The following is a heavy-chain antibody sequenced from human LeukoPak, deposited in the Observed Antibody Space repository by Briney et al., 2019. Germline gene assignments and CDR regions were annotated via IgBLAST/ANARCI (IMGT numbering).Heavy chain of an antibody. V-gene: IGHV3-7*03. Sequence: GGSLRLSCAASGFTFSSYWMSWVRQAPGKGLEWVANIKQDGSEKYYVDSVRGRFTISRDNAKNSLYLQMNSLRAEDTAVYYCARDVSSGDYDYWGQGTLVTVSS. CDR3: ARDVSSGDYDY. CDR2: IKQDGSEK. J-gene: IGHJ4*02. CDR1: GFTFSSYW. D-gene: IGHD2-15*01.